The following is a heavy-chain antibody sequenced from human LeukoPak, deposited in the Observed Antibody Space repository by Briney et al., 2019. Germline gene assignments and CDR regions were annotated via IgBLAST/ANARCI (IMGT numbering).Heavy chain of an antibody. V-gene: IGHV4-59*01. CDR1: GGSISSYY. J-gene: IGHJ6*02. Sequence: PSETLSLTCTVSGGSISSYYWSWIRQPPGKALEWIGYIYYTGTTKYNPSLKSRATISLDTSKNQFSLKLTSVTAADTALFFCARGYDIDVWGQGTTVTVSS. CDR3: ARGYDIDV. CDR2: IYYTGTT.